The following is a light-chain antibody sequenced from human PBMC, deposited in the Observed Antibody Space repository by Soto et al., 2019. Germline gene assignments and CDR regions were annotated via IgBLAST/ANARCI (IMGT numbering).Light chain of an antibody. Sequence: IVLTQDPSTLSVSPGERATLSCRASQSVSSNLAWYQQKPGQAPRLLIYGASSRATGIPDRFSGSGSGTDFTLTISRLEPEDFAVYYCQQYGSSPKTFGQGTKV. CDR1: QSVSSN. J-gene: IGKJ1*01. CDR2: GAS. CDR3: QQYGSSPKT. V-gene: IGKV3-20*01.